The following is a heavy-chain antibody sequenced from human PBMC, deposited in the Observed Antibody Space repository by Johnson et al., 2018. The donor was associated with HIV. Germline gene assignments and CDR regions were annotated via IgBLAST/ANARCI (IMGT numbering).Heavy chain of an antibody. CDR3: ARDSSNSFRFEMYAFDI. CDR2: MSYDGSNK. Sequence: VQLVESGGGLVQPRGSLRLSCAASGFTFSSNPMHWVRQAPGKGLEWVAGMSYDGSNKYYADSVKGRFTISRDNSKNTLYLQMNSLRPEDTAVYYCARDSSNSFRFEMYAFDIWGQGTMVTVSS. V-gene: IGHV3-30-3*01. CDR1: GFTFSSNP. D-gene: IGHD6-6*01. J-gene: IGHJ3*02.